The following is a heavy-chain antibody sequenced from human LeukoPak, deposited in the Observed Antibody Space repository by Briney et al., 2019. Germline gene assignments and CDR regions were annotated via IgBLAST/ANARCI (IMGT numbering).Heavy chain of an antibody. CDR3: ARHHSVGGSFEN. Sequence: SETLSLTCTVSGGSISSGRYYWGWIRQPPGKGLEWIGSIYYAGGTYYKSSLKSRVTISVDTSKNQFSLKLSSVTAADTAVYYCARHHSVGGSFENWGQGTLVTVSS. CDR2: IYYAGGT. V-gene: IGHV4-39*01. D-gene: IGHD1-26*01. J-gene: IGHJ4*02. CDR1: GGSISSGRYY.